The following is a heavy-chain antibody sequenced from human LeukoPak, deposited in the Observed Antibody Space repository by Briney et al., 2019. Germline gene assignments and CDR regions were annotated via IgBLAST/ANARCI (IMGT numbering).Heavy chain of an antibody. Sequence: GGSRRLSWAAAGFTLSSYSMNWVSHAPGKGLEWVSSISSSSSYIYYADSVKGRFTISRDNAKNSLYLQMNSLRDEDTAVYYFARVSIVGATMKGFDYWGQGTLVTVSS. CDR3: ARVSIVGATMKGFDY. J-gene: IGHJ4*02. D-gene: IGHD1-26*01. CDR1: GFTLSSYS. V-gene: IGHV3-21*01. CDR2: ISSSSSYI.